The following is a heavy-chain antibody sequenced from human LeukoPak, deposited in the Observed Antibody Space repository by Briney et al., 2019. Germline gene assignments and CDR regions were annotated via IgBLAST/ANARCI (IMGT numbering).Heavy chain of an antibody. J-gene: IGHJ4*02. Sequence: SDILSLTCTASGGSLSSYYWSWIRQPPGKGLEWIGNIYYSGSTNYNPSLKSRVTMSVDTSKSQFSLKVSSVTAVDTAVYYCARDGGGKSRPFDYWGQGTPVTVSS. CDR3: ARDGGGKSRPFDY. CDR2: IYYSGST. V-gene: IGHV4-59*01. D-gene: IGHD4-23*01. CDR1: GGSLSSYY.